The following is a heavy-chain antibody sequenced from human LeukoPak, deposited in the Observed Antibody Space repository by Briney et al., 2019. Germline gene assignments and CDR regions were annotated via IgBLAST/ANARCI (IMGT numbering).Heavy chain of an antibody. CDR2: IIPIFGTA. CDR3: ARGSPQGWRHFDY. Sequence: SVKVSCKASGGTFSSYAISWVRQAPGQGLEWMGGIIPIFGTANYAQKFQGRITITADKSTSTAYMELSSLRSEDTAVYYCARGSPQGWRHFDYWGQGTLVTVSS. D-gene: IGHD6-19*01. V-gene: IGHV1-69*06. J-gene: IGHJ4*02. CDR1: GGTFSSYA.